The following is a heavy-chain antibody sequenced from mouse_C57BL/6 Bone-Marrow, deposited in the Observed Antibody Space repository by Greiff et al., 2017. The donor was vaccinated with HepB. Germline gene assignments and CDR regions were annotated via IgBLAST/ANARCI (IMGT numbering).Heavy chain of an antibody. CDR3: ARGAVTTVVATRAMDY. D-gene: IGHD1-1*01. V-gene: IGHV1-55*01. Sequence: VQLQQSGAELVKPGASVKMSCKASGYTFTSYWITWVKQRPGQGLEWIGDIYPGSGSTNYNEKFKSKATLTVDTSSSTAYMQLSSLTSEDSAVYYCARGAVTTVVATRAMDYWGQGTSVTVSS. CDR1: GYTFTSYW. J-gene: IGHJ4*01. CDR2: IYPGSGST.